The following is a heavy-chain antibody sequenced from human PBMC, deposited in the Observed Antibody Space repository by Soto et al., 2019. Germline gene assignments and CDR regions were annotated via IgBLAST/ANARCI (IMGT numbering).Heavy chain of an antibody. CDR3: ARDRDYRAARDYYYYYGMDV. V-gene: IGHV4-59*01. CDR1: GGSISTYY. J-gene: IGHJ6*02. Sequence: QMQLQESGPGLVKPSETLSLTCTVSGGSISTYYWSWIRQPPGKGLEWIGYIYYSGSTNYNPSLKSLVHTSAATSKNPFSLTLSSVSAADTAVYCGARDRDYRAARDYYYYYGMDVWGQGTTVTVSS. D-gene: IGHD4-17*01. CDR2: IYYSGST.